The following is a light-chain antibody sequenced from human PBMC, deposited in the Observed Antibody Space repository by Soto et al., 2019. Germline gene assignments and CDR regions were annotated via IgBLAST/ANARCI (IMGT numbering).Light chain of an antibody. CDR2: GAS. J-gene: IGKJ1*01. CDR3: QQYGSSRWT. Sequence: EIVLTHSPGTLSLSPGERATLSCRASRSVSSIYLAWYQQKPGQAPRLLIYGASSRATGIPDRFSGSGSGTDFTLTISRLEPEDFAVYYCQQYGSSRWTFGQGTKV. V-gene: IGKV3-20*01. CDR1: RSVSSIY.